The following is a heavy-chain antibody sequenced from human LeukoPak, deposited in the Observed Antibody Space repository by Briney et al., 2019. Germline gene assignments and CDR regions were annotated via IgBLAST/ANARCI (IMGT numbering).Heavy chain of an antibody. Sequence: GGFLRLSCAASGFTFSNAWMSWVRQAPGKGLEWVGRIKSKTDGGATDYAAPVKGRFTISRDDSKNTLYLQMNSLKTEDTAVYYCTTESPLVVINYYYYYMDVWGKGTTVTVSS. D-gene: IGHD3-22*01. V-gene: IGHV3-15*01. CDR1: GFTFSNAW. CDR2: IKSKTDGGAT. CDR3: TTESPLVVINYYYYYMDV. J-gene: IGHJ6*03.